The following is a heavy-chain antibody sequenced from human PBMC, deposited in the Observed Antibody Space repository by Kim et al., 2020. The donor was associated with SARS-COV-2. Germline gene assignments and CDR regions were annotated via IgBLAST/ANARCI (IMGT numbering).Heavy chain of an antibody. Sequence: GGSLRLSCAASGFIVSNNYMSWVRQAPGKGLEWVSVIYSGGSTYYADAVKGRFTISRDNSKNTLYLQMNSLRAEDTAVYYCGSLVRGYIGYDGGMDVWGQGTTVTVSS. CDR3: GSLVRGYIGYDGGMDV. V-gene: IGHV3-66*01. CDR1: GFIVSNNY. CDR2: IYSGGST. J-gene: IGHJ6*02. D-gene: IGHD5-12*01.